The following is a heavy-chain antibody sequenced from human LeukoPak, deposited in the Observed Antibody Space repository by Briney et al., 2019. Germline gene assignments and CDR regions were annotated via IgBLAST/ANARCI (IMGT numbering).Heavy chain of an antibody. V-gene: IGHV3-21*01. CDR1: GFTFSSYS. Sequence: GGSLRLSGAASGFTFSSYSRNWVRRAPGKGLEWVSSISSSSSYIYYADSVKGRFTISRDNAKNSLYLQMNSLRAEDTAVYYCARDRTYYGSGSYYHDYWGQGTLVTVSS. D-gene: IGHD3-10*01. J-gene: IGHJ4*02. CDR3: ARDRTYYGSGSYYHDY. CDR2: ISSSSSYI.